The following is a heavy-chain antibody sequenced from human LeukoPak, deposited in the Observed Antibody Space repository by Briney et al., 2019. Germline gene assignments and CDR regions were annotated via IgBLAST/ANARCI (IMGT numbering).Heavy chain of an antibody. CDR1: GYIFSSYW. Sequence: GESLRISCKGSGYIFSSYWISWVRQMPGKGLEWMGRIDPSDSYTNYSPSFQGHVTISADKSINTAYLQWSTLKASDTAMYFCARHTGTWYYWGQGTLVTVSS. CDR2: IDPSDSYT. J-gene: IGHJ4*02. CDR3: ARHTGTWYY. V-gene: IGHV5-10-1*01. D-gene: IGHD1-14*01.